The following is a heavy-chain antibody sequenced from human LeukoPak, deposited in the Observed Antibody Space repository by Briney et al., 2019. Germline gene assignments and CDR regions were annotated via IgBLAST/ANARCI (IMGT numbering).Heavy chain of an antibody. J-gene: IGHJ5*02. D-gene: IGHD3-3*01. CDR3: AREGDYDFWSGYNWFDP. CDR2: IYHSGST. Sequence: PSETLSLTCAVSGGSISSGGYSWSWIRQPPGKGLEWIGYIYHSGSTYYNPSLKSRVTISVDRSKNQFSLKLSSVTAADTAVYYCAREGDYDFWSGYNWFDPWGQGTLVTVSS. V-gene: IGHV4-30-2*01. CDR1: GGSISSGGYS.